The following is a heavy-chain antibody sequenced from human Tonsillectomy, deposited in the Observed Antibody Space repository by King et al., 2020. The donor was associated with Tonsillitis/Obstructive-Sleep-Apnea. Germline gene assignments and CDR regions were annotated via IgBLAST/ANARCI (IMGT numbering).Heavy chain of an antibody. D-gene: IGHD6-6*01. CDR2: ISGRGVST. CDR1: GFTFNSYA. Sequence: VQLVESGGGSVQPGGSLRLSCAASGFTFNSYAMSWVRQAPGKGLEWVSGISGRGVSTYYADSVKGRFTIFRDNSKNTLYLQMNSLRAEDTAVYYCAKDTSSSPLLHMDVWGKGTTVTVSS. V-gene: IGHV3-23*04. CDR3: AKDTSSSPLLHMDV. J-gene: IGHJ6*03.